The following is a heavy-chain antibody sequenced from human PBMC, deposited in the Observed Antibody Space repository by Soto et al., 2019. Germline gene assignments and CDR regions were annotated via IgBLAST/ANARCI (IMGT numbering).Heavy chain of an antibody. D-gene: IGHD3-22*01. J-gene: IGHJ4*02. CDR2: ISGSGGST. Sequence: PGGSLRLSCAASGFTFSSYAMTWVRQAPGKGLEWVSAISGSGGSTYYADSVKGRFTISRDNSKNTLYLQMNSLRAEDTAVYYCAKDPLTEVTYYYDSSGYYQFDYWGQGTLVTVSS. V-gene: IGHV3-23*01. CDR3: AKDPLTEVTYYYDSSGYYQFDY. CDR1: GFTFSSYA.